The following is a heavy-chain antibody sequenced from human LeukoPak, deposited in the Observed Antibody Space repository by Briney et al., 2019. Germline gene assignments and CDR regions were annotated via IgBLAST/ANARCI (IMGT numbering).Heavy chain of an antibody. CDR3: IRGAASGSYYSFDV. Sequence: GGSLRLSCAASGFTFSGSTMHWVRQASGKGLEWVGRIRSKANNYATAYATSVKGRFTLSRDDSKNTAYLQMNSLKTEDTAVYYCIRGAASGSYYSFDVWGQGATVTVSS. CDR2: IRSKANNYAT. CDR1: GFTFSGST. D-gene: IGHD1-26*01. J-gene: IGHJ6*02. V-gene: IGHV3-73*01.